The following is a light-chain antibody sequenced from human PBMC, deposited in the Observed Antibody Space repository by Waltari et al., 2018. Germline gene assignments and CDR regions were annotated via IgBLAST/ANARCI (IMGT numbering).Light chain of an antibody. Sequence: QSALTQPASVSGSPGQSITISCTGTSSDIGTYNYVSWYQQLPGKATKPMISEVSNRTSGLSIRFAGSKSGNTASLTIFELQVEDEGDYYCSSYTNSDTWVFGGGTKVTVL. CDR2: EVS. CDR1: SSDIGTYNY. CDR3: SSYTNSDTWV. V-gene: IGLV2-14*01. J-gene: IGLJ2*01.